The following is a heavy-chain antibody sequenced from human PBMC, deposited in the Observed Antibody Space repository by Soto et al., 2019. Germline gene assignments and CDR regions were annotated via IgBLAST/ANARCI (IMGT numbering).Heavy chain of an antibody. CDR3: AKGDVLATITGSAEY. Sequence: GGSLRLSCAASGFTFSSYGMSWLRQAPGKGLEGVSGISGSGGITYYADSVNGRFTISRDNSKNTLFLQMNSLRVEDTAVYYCAKGDVLATITGSAEYWGQGTLVTVSS. CDR1: GFTFSSYG. J-gene: IGHJ4*02. D-gene: IGHD5-12*01. CDR2: ISGSGGIT. V-gene: IGHV3-23*01.